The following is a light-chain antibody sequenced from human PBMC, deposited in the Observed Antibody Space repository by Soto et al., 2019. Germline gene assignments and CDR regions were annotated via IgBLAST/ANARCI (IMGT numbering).Light chain of an antibody. Sequence: QSVLTQPASVSGSPGQSITISCTGTSSDVGGYHYVSWYQHHPGKAPKLMIYDVSTRPSGVSNRFSGSKSGNTASLTISGLQAEDKADYYCHSYTSSTTYVFGTGNKVTVL. CDR3: HSYTSSTTYV. CDR2: DVS. CDR1: SSDVGGYHY. V-gene: IGLV2-14*03. J-gene: IGLJ1*01.